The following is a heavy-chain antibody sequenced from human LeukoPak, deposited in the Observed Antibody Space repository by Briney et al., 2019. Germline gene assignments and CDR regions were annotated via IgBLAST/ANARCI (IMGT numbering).Heavy chain of an antibody. V-gene: IGHV1-2*06. Sequence: ASVKVSCKASGYTFTGYYMHWVRQAPGQGLEWMGRINPNSGGTNYAQKFQGRVTMTRDTSISTAHMELSRLRSDDTAVYYCVVTWPITGTDYWGQGTLVTVSS. CDR2: INPNSGGT. J-gene: IGHJ4*02. CDR3: VVTWPITGTDY. CDR1: GYTFTGYY. D-gene: IGHD1-20*01.